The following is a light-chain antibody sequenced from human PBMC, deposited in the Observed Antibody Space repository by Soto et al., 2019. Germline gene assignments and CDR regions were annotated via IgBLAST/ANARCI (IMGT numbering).Light chain of an antibody. CDR1: SGSVSTTYY. CDR3: VLYMGSGICV. J-gene: IGLJ3*02. V-gene: IGLV8-61*01. Sequence: QAVVTQEPSFSVSPGGTVTLTCGLSSGSVSTTYYPSWHQQTPGQAPRTLIYSTNTRSSGVPDRFSGSILGNKAALTITGAQADDESDYYCVLYMGSGICVFGGGTKLTVL. CDR2: STN.